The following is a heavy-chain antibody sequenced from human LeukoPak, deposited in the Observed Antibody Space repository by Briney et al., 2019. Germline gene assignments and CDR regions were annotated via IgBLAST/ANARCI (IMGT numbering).Heavy chain of an antibody. J-gene: IGHJ4*02. CDR1: GFTFSSYS. D-gene: IGHD6-13*01. CDR2: ISSSSSTI. V-gene: IGHV3-48*01. CDR3: ARVSRERLVRGPFEY. Sequence: GGSLRLSCAASGFTFSSYSMNWVRQAPGKGLEWVSYISSSSSTIYYADSVKGRFTISRDNAKNSLYLQMNSLRAEDTAVYYCARVSRERLVRGPFEYWGQGTLVTVSS.